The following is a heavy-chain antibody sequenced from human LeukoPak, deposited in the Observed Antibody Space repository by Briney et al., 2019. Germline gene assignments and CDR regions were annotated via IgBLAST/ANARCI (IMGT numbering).Heavy chain of an antibody. D-gene: IGHD6-19*01. CDR3: AKGPYSSGWNPDHYYYYYGMDV. CDR2: NSGSGAST. Sequence: GGSLRLSCAASGFTFSSYAMSWVRQAPGKGLEWVSANSGSGASTYYADSVKGRFTISRDNSKNTLYLQMNSLRAEDTAVYYCAKGPYSSGWNPDHYYYYYGMDVWGQGTTVTVSS. J-gene: IGHJ6*02. CDR1: GFTFSSYA. V-gene: IGHV3-23*01.